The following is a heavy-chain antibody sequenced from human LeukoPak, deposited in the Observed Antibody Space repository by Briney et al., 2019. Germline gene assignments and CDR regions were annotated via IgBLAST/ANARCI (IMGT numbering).Heavy chain of an antibody. Sequence: SETLSLTCTVSGGSISSYYWSWIRQPPGKGLEWIGYIYYSGSTDSNPSLKSRVTISVDTSRNQFSLKLSSVTAADTAVYYCARAATFDIWGQGTMVTVSS. J-gene: IGHJ3*02. CDR3: ARAATFDI. CDR2: IYYSGST. CDR1: GGSISSYY. V-gene: IGHV4-59*01.